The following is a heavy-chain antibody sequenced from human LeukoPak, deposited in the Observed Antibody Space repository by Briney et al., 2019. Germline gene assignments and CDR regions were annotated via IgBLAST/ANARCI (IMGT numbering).Heavy chain of an antibody. CDR3: ARFYYGDYVKYFDY. V-gene: IGHV4-59*01. D-gene: IGHD4-17*01. Sequence: SETLSLTCTVSGGSISGYYWSWVRQPPGKGLEWIGYIYYSGGTNYNPSLKSRVTISVDTSKNQFSLKLSAVTAADTAVYYCARFYYGDYVKYFDYWGQGTLVTVSS. J-gene: IGHJ4*02. CDR2: IYYSGGT. CDR1: GGSISGYY.